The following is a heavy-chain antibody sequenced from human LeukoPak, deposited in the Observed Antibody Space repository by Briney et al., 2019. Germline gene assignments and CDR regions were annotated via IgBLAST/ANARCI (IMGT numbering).Heavy chain of an antibody. D-gene: IGHD3-10*01. CDR2: IYYSGST. Sequence: SETLSLTCTVSGGSISSYYWGWIRQPPGKGLEWIGSIYYSGSTYYNPSLKSRVTISVDTSKSQFSLKLSSVTAADTAVYYCARDFTMVRGVIVPLFDYWGQGTLVTVSS. J-gene: IGHJ4*02. CDR1: GGSISSYY. CDR3: ARDFTMVRGVIVPLFDY. V-gene: IGHV4-39*07.